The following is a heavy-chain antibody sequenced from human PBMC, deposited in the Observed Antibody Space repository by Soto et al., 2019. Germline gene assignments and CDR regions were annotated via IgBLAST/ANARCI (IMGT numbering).Heavy chain of an antibody. V-gene: IGHV3-53*02. J-gene: IGHJ4*02. CDR1: GFIVSSSY. CDR2: IYSDGRT. CDR3: ARCSDWYGQCYFDC. Sequence: DVQLVETGGGLIQPGGSLRLSCAASGFIVSSSYMSWVRQAPGKGLEWVSVIYSDGRTYYADSVKGRFTISRDNSKNTLYLQMNSLSAEDTAVYYCARCSDWYGQCYFDCWGQGTLVTVSS. D-gene: IGHD6-13*01.